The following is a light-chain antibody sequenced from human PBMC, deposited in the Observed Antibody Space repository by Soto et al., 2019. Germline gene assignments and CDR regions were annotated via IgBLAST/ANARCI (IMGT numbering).Light chain of an antibody. CDR3: SSYRSTTTFGV. J-gene: IGLJ1*01. V-gene: IGLV2-14*01. CDR1: SSDVGGYNY. CDR2: EVS. Sequence: QSALTQPPSASGSPGQSVTISCTGTSSDVGGYNYVSWYQQHPGKAPKVVIYEVSNRPLGVSNRFSASKSGNTASLIISGLQADDEADYFCSSYRSTTTFGVFGTGTKLTVL.